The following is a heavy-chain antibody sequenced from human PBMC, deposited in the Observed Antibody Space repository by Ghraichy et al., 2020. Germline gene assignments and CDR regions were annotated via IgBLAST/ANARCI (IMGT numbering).Heavy chain of an antibody. D-gene: IGHD3-22*01. CDR1: GGSFSGYY. CDR3: ARGGIYYDSSGYYVVFDY. V-gene: IGHV4-34*01. J-gene: IGHJ4*02. CDR2: INHSGST. Sequence: SETLSLTCAVYGGSFSGYYWSWIRQPPGKGLEWIGEINHSGSTNYNPSLKSRVTISVDTSKNQFSLKLSSVTAADTAVYYCARGGIYYDSSGYYVVFDYWGQGTLVTVSS.